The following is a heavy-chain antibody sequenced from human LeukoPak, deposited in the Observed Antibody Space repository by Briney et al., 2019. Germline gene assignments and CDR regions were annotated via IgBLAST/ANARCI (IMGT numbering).Heavy chain of an antibody. D-gene: IGHD2-15*01. CDR1: GYTFTSYG. J-gene: IGHJ6*02. Sequence: ASVKVSCKASGYTFTSYGISWVRQAPGQGLEWMGWISACNGNTNYAQKLQGRVTMTTDTSTSTAYMELRSLRSDDTAVYYCAYSYSVGGDYYYGMDVWGQGTTVTVSS. CDR2: ISACNGNT. CDR3: AYSYSVGGDYYYGMDV. V-gene: IGHV1-18*01.